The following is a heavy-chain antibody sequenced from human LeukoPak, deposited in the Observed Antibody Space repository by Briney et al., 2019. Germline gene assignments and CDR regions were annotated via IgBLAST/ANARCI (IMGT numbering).Heavy chain of an antibody. J-gene: IGHJ3*02. CDR2: IWYGGSNK. V-gene: IGHV3-33*08. CDR3: AASSTPNDAFDI. Sequence: PGGSLRLSCAASGFTFSSYGMHWVRQAPGKGLEGVAVIWYGGSNKYYVDSVKGRFTISRDNSKNTLHLQMNSLRAEDTAVYYCAASSTPNDAFDIWGQGTMVTVSS. CDR1: GFTFSSYG. D-gene: IGHD2-2*01.